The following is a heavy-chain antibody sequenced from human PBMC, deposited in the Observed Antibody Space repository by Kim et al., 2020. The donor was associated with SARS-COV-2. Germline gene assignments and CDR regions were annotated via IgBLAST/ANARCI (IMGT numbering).Heavy chain of an antibody. CDR1: GFTFRSYS. J-gene: IGHJ4*02. V-gene: IGHV3-21*04. D-gene: IGHD1-1*01. CDR3: APTTGTTDPFDY. Sequence: GGSLRLSCAASGFTFRSYSMNWVRQAPGKGLEWVSSISSSSSYIYYADSVKGRFTISRDNAKNSLYLQMNSLRAEDTAVYYCAPTTGTTDPFDYWGQGTLVTVSS. CDR2: ISSSSSYI.